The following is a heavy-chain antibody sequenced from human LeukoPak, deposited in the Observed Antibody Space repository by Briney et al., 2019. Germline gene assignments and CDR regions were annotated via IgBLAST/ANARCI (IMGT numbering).Heavy chain of an antibody. CDR2: VNPNSGGT. D-gene: IGHD3-16*01. CDR1: GYTFTGFY. Sequence: ASVKVSCKASGYTFTGFYMHWVRQAPGQGLEWMGWVNPNSGGTNYAQKFQGRVTMTRDTSISTAYMELSRLRSDDTAVYYCARGGGLENWFDPWGQGTLVTVSS. CDR3: ARGGGLENWFDP. J-gene: IGHJ5*02. V-gene: IGHV1-2*02.